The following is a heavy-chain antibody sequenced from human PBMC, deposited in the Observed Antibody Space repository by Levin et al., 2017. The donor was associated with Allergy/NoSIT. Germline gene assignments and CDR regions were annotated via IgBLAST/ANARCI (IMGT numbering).Heavy chain of an antibody. Sequence: GESLKISCKASGYTFTSYGISWVRQAPGQGLEWMGWISAYNGNTNYAQKLQGRVTMTTDTSTSTAYMELRSLRSDDTAVYYCARDMTPYSSSWSPSEFDYWGQGTLVTVSS. J-gene: IGHJ4*02. V-gene: IGHV1-18*01. CDR3: ARDMTPYSSSWSPSEFDY. CDR2: ISAYNGNT. D-gene: IGHD6-13*01. CDR1: GYTFTSYG.